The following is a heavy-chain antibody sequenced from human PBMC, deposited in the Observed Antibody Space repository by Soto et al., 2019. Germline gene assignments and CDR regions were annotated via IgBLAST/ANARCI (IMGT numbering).Heavy chain of an antibody. CDR1: GGSVSSGSYY. Sequence: SETLSLTCTVSGGSVSSGSYYWSWIRQPPGKGLEWIGYIYYSGSTNYNPSLKSQVTISVDTSKNQFSLKLSSVTAADTAVYYCARSSIAARPSPGMDVWGQGTTVTVSS. D-gene: IGHD6-6*01. CDR2: IYYSGST. CDR3: ARSSIAARPSPGMDV. V-gene: IGHV4-61*01. J-gene: IGHJ6*02.